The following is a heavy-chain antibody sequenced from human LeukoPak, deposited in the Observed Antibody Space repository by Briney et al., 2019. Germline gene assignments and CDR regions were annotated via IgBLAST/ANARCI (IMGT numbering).Heavy chain of an antibody. Sequence: ASVKVSCKASGGTFSSYAISWVRQAPGQRLEWMGWINAGNGNTKYSQKFQGRVTITRDTSASTAYMELSSLRSEDTAVYYCARGLGAVSPGGYWGQGTLVTVSS. CDR3: ARGLGAVSPGGY. J-gene: IGHJ4*02. CDR1: GGTFSSYA. CDR2: INAGNGNT. V-gene: IGHV1-3*01. D-gene: IGHD6-19*01.